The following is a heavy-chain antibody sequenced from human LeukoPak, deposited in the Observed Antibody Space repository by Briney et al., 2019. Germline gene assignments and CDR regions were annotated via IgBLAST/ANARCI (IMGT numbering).Heavy chain of an antibody. CDR1: GFTFSSYA. CDR3: AKERNIVVVVAATN. CDR2: IGGSGGST. D-gene: IGHD2-15*01. J-gene: IGHJ4*02. V-gene: IGHV3-23*01. Sequence: PGGSLRLSCAASGFTFSSYAMSWVRQAPGKGLEWVSAIGGSGGSTYYADSVKGRFTISRDNSKNTLYLQMNSLRAEDTAVYYCAKERNIVVVVAATNWGQGTLVTVSS.